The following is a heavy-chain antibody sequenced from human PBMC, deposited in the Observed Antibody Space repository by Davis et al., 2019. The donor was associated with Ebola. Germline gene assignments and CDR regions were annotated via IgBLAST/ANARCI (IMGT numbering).Heavy chain of an antibody. CDR2: ISYDGSNK. CDR1: GFTFSSYA. CDR3: ARGRSSGWASAFDI. Sequence: PGGSLRLSCAASGFTFSSYAMSWVRQAPGKGLEWVAVISYDGSNKYYADSVKGRFTISRDNSKNTLYLQMNSLRAEDTAVYYCARGRSSGWASAFDIWGQGTMVTVSS. V-gene: IGHV3-30-3*01. J-gene: IGHJ3*02. D-gene: IGHD6-19*01.